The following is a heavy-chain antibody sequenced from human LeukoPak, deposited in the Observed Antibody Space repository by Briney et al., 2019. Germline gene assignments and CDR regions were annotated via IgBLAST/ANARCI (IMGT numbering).Heavy chain of an antibody. CDR3: ARDRVAAAGTY. Sequence: GSLRLSCAASGFTFSSYCMNWVRQAPGKGLEWVSSISSSSSYIYYADSVKGRFTISRDNAKNSLYLQMSSLRAEDTAVYYCARDRVAAAGTYWGQGTLVTVSS. V-gene: IGHV3-21*01. J-gene: IGHJ4*02. CDR2: ISSSSSYI. D-gene: IGHD6-13*01. CDR1: GFTFSSYC.